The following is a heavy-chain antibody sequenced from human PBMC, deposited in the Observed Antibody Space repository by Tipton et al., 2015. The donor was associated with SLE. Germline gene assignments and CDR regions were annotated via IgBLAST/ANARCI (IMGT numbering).Heavy chain of an antibody. J-gene: IGHJ4*02. CDR1: GGSISSHY. Sequence: TLSLTCTVSGGSISSHYWSWIRQPPGKGLEWIGYIYYSGSTNYNPSLKSRVTISVDTSKNQFSLKLSSVTAADTAVYYCARASSGWYYWGQGTLVTVSS. CDR3: ARASSGWYY. CDR2: IYYSGST. D-gene: IGHD6-19*01. V-gene: IGHV4-59*11.